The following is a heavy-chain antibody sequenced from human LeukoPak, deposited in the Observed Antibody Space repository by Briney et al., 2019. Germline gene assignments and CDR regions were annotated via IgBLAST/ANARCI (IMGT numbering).Heavy chain of an antibody. Sequence: GGSLRLSCAASGFTFSSYAMSWVRQAPGKGVEWVAAISGSGGSTYYADSVKGRFTISRDNSKNTLYLQMNSLRAEDTAVYYCAKSLLRFLEWYFDYWGQGTLVTVSS. CDR1: GFTFSSYA. J-gene: IGHJ4*02. CDR3: AKSLLRFLEWYFDY. CDR2: ISGSGGST. D-gene: IGHD3-3*01. V-gene: IGHV3-23*01.